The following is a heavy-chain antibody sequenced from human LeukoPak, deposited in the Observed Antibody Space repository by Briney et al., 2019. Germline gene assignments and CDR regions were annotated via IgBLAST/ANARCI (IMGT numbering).Heavy chain of an antibody. CDR1: GGSISSYY. CDR3: ARVRGRGSGSYYNYYYGMDV. V-gene: IGHV4-59*01. Sequence: PSETLSLTCTVSGGSISSYYWSWLRQPPGKGLEWIGYIYYSGSTNYNPSLKSRVTISVDTSKNQFSLKLSSVTAADTAVYYCARVRGRGSGSYYNYYYGMDVWGQGTTVTVSS. D-gene: IGHD3-10*01. J-gene: IGHJ6*02. CDR2: IYYSGST.